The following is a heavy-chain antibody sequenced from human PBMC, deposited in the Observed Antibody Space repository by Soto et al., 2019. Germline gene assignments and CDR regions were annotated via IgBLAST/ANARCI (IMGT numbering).Heavy chain of an antibody. CDR2: IHAGNGYT. J-gene: IGHJ3*02. D-gene: IGHD5-12*01. CDR1: GYTFDNYA. Sequence: QVQLVQSGAQVKKPGASVKVSCKASGYTFDNYAMHWVRQAPGRRLEWKGWIHAGNGYTKYSQSFKGRVTITRDTAASTFHMDLSSLRSENTAVYYCARVQYSGYDFTLASDNWGQGTMVTVSS. CDR3: ARVQYSGYDFTLASDN. V-gene: IGHV1-3*01.